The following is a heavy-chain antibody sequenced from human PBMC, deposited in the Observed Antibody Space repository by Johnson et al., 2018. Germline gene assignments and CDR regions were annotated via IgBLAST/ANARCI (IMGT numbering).Heavy chain of an antibody. D-gene: IGHD3-10*01. CDR1: GFTFSSYA. V-gene: IGHV3-30-3*01. CDR3: ARDMVRGVIITNYYYYYMDV. J-gene: IGHJ6*03. Sequence: QVQLVQSGGGVVQPGRSLRLSCAASGFTFSSYAMHWVRQAPGKGLEWVAVISYDGSNKYYADSVKGRFTISRDNSKNTLYLQMNSLRAEDTAVYYRARDMVRGVIITNYYYYYMDVWGKGTTVTVSS. CDR2: ISYDGSNK.